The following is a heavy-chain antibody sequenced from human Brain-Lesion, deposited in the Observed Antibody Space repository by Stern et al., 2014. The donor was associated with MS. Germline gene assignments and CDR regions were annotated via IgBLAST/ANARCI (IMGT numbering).Heavy chain of an antibody. V-gene: IGHV1-24*01. Sequence: VQLVESGAEVKKPGASVKVSCKVSGYTLTELSMHWVRQAPRKGLEWMGGFDPEDGETIYAQKFQVRVTMTEDTSTDTAYMELSSLRSEDTAVYYCATLSPGAGGNYYRHFDYWGQGTLVTVSS. CDR3: ATLSPGAGGNYYRHFDY. CDR2: FDPEDGET. J-gene: IGHJ4*02. D-gene: IGHD1-26*01. CDR1: GYTLTELS.